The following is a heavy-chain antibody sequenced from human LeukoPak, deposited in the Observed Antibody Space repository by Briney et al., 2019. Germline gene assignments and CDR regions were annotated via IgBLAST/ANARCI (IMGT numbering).Heavy chain of an antibody. CDR2: INTKTGNP. Sequence: ASVKVSCKASGYTFRDYAMNWVRQSPGQGLERMGWINTKTGNPTYAPGFTGRFVFSLDSSVTTVYLQITSLKAEDSAMYYCARDLSAEYFQHWGQGTLVTVSS. D-gene: IGHD2/OR15-2a*01. CDR3: ARDLSAEYFQH. V-gene: IGHV7-4-1*02. J-gene: IGHJ1*01. CDR1: GYTFRDYA.